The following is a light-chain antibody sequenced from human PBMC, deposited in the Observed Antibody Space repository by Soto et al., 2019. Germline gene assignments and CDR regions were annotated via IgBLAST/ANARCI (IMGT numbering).Light chain of an antibody. Sequence: QSVLTQPPSASGTPGQRVSISCSGGSSNIGSTSVDWYQQVPGMAPKLLIYSNDQRPSGVPDRISGSKSGTSGSLVISGIQAEDEADYFCATWDYNLDGVVFGGGTQLTVL. CDR1: SSNIGSTS. J-gene: IGLJ2*01. V-gene: IGLV1-44*01. CDR2: SND. CDR3: ATWDYNLDGVV.